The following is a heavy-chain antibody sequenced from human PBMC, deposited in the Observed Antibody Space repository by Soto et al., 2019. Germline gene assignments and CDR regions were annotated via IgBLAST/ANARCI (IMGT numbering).Heavy chain of an antibody. Sequence: GSLRLSCAASGFTFSSYAMSWVRQAPGKGLEWVSAISGSGGSTYYADSVKGRFTISRDNSKNTLYLQMNSLRAEDTAVYYCAKGGYYYDSSGYYPDWGQGTLVTVSS. D-gene: IGHD3-22*01. CDR2: ISGSGGST. CDR3: AKGGYYYDSSGYYPD. V-gene: IGHV3-23*01. CDR1: GFTFSSYA. J-gene: IGHJ4*02.